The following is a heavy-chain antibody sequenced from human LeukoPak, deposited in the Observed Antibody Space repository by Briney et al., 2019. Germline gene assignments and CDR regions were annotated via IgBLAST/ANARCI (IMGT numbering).Heavy chain of an antibody. D-gene: IGHD1-26*01. J-gene: IGHJ5*02. CDR3: ARTAPYYSGSYHGWFDP. Sequence: SVKVSCKASGYTFTGYYMHWVRQAPGQGLEWMGGIIPIFGTANYAQKFQGRVTITTDESTSTAYMELSSLRSEDTAVYYCARTAPYYSGSYHGWFDPWGQGTLVTVSS. CDR1: GYTFTGYY. CDR2: IIPIFGTA. V-gene: IGHV1-69*05.